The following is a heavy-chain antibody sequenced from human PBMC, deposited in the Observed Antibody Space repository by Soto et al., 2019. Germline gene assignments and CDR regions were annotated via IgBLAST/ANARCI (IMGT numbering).Heavy chain of an antibody. D-gene: IGHD1-1*01. CDR3: AKDWDPTGQYYFDY. V-gene: IGHV3-23*01. J-gene: IGHJ4*02. Sequence: GGSLRLSCAASGFTFSSYAMSWVRQAPGKGLEWVSAISGSGGSTYYADSVKGRFTISRDDSKNTLYLQMNSLRAEDTAVYYCAKDWDPTGQYYFDYWGQGTLVTVSS. CDR2: ISGSGGST. CDR1: GFTFSSYA.